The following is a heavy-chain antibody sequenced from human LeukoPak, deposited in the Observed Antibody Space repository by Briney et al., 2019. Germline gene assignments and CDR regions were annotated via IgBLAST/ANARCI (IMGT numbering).Heavy chain of an antibody. CDR2: ISWNSGSI. CDR3: AKGSYGIDY. V-gene: IGHV3-9*01. Sequence: PGRSLRLSCAASGFTFDDYAMHWVRQAPGKGPEWVSGISWNSGSIGCADSVKGRFTISRDNAKNSLYLQMNSLRAEDTALYYCAKGSYGIDYWGQGTLVTVSS. CDR1: GFTFDDYA. D-gene: IGHD5-18*01. J-gene: IGHJ4*02.